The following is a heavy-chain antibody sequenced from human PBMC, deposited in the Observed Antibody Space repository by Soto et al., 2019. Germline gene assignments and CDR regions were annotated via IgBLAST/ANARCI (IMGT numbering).Heavy chain of an antibody. CDR2: ISYDGSNK. CDR3: ARPLWSDDYNLGYFDL. D-gene: IGHD4-4*01. V-gene: IGHV3-30-3*01. Sequence: QVQLVESGGGVVQPGRSLRLSCAASGFTFSSYAMHWVRQAPGKGLEWVAVISYDGSNKYYADSVKGRFTISRDHSKNTLSLQMNSLRAEATAVYYCARPLWSDDYNLGYFDLWGRGPLVTVSS. CDR1: GFTFSSYA. J-gene: IGHJ2*01.